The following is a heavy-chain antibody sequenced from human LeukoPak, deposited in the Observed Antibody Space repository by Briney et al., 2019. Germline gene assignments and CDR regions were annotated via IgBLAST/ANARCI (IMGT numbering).Heavy chain of an antibody. J-gene: IGHJ4*02. D-gene: IGHD2-15*01. V-gene: IGHV3-7*01. CDR3: LTSTRSHRFDY. CDR2: IKQDGSDK. Sequence: GGSLRLSCAASGFTFSSYWMCWVRQAPGKGLEWVATIKQDGSDKYYVDSVEGRFIISRDNAKNSLYLQMNSLRAEDTAVYYCLTSTRSHRFDYWGQGTVVTVSS. CDR1: GFTFSSYW.